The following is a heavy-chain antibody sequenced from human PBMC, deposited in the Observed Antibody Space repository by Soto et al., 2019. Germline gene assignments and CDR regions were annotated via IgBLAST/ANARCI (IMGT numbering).Heavy chain of an antibody. D-gene: IGHD1-1*01. Sequence: PSQTLSLTCAISGDSVSSNSAAWNWIRQSPSRGLEWLGRTYYRSKWYNDYAVFVKSRINSNVDPSKNQFSLQLKSVTSEDTAVYYCARLLATTGVFDYWGQGTLVTVSS. CDR1: GDSVSSNSAA. V-gene: IGHV6-1*01. J-gene: IGHJ4*02. CDR3: ARLLATTGVFDY. CDR2: TYYRSKWYN.